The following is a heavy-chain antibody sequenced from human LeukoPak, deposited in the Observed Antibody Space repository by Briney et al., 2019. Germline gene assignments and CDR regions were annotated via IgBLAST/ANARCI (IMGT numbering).Heavy chain of an antibody. Sequence: SETLSLTCTVSGGTISSYYRSWVRQPPGKGLEWMGNIYYSGSTNYNPSLKSRVTISVDTSKNQFSLKLSSVTAADTAVYYCARVPTGYIAAAGSFDYWGQGTLVTVSS. CDR1: GGTISSYY. V-gene: IGHV4-59*01. D-gene: IGHD6-13*01. J-gene: IGHJ4*02. CDR3: ARVPTGYIAAAGSFDY. CDR2: IYYSGST.